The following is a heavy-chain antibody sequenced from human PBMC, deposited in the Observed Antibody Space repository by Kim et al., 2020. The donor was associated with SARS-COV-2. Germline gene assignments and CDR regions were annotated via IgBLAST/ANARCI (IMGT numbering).Heavy chain of an antibody. Sequence: GGSLRLSCAASGFTFSNAWMSWVRQAPGKGLEWVGCIKSKTDGGKTDYAEPVKGRFTISRDDSKNTLYLQMNSLKTEDTAGYYCTTSLGYSSSLYRDGMDVWGQGTTVTVSS. CDR1: GFTFSNAW. J-gene: IGHJ6*02. CDR3: TTSLGYSSSLYRDGMDV. V-gene: IGHV3-15*01. D-gene: IGHD6-13*01. CDR2: IKSKTDGGKT.